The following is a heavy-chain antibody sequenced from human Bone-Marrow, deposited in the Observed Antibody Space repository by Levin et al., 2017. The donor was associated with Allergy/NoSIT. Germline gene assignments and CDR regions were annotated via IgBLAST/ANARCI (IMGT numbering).Heavy chain of an antibody. CDR1: GFILSSYA. CDR3: ARDADYYDSGSPMGAFDI. J-gene: IGHJ3*02. V-gene: IGHV3-30-3*01. Sequence: PGESLKISCAASGFILSSYAIHWVRQAPGKGLEWVAVFSNDGTNKYYPDSVKGRFTISRDNSKNMVYLQMNSLRTEDTAVYYCARDADYYDSGSPMGAFDIWGQGTMVTVSS. D-gene: IGHD3-10*01. CDR2: FSNDGTNK.